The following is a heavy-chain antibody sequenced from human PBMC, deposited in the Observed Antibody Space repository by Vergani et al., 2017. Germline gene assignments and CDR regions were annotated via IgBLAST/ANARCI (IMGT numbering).Heavy chain of an antibody. D-gene: IGHD2-2*03. CDR3: ARHGHCSSTSCPTNLIDY. V-gene: IGHV1-69*01. J-gene: IGHJ4*02. CDR2: IIPIFGTA. CDR1: GGTFSSYA. Sequence: QVQLVQSGAEVKKPGSSVKVSCKASGGTFSSYAISWVRQAPGQGLEWMGGIIPIFGTANYAQKFQGRVTITADESTSTAYMVLSSLRSEDTAVYYCARHGHCSSTSCPTNLIDYWGQGTLVTVSS.